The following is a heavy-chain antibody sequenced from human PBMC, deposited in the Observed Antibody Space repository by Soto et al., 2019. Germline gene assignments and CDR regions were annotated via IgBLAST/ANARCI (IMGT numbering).Heavy chain of an antibody. CDR2: ISINGGTT. D-gene: IGHD1-7*01. CDR1: GFTFSSYD. CDR3: VRRVSGNYDY. V-gene: IGHV3-64*01. J-gene: IGHJ4*02. Sequence: EVQLAESGGGMVQPGGSLRLSCVASGFTFSSYDMHWVRQAPGKGLEYVSSISINGGTTYYGNSVKSRFTISRDNSKNTLYLPMGSLRAEDMAVYYCVRRVSGNYDYWGQVTLVTVSS.